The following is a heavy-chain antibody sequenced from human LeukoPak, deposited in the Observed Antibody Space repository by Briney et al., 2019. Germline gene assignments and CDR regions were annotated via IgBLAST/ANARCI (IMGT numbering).Heavy chain of an antibody. Sequence: PSETLSLTCTVSGGSISTYYWSWVRQPPGEGLEWIGYIYYSGSTNYNPSLESRVTMSVDTSKNQFSLQVNSTTTADTAVYYCARTYGDDAFYIWGQGTTVTVSS. D-gene: IGHD4-17*01. J-gene: IGHJ3*02. CDR2: IYYSGST. CDR1: GGSISTYY. V-gene: IGHV4-59*01. CDR3: ARTYGDDAFYI.